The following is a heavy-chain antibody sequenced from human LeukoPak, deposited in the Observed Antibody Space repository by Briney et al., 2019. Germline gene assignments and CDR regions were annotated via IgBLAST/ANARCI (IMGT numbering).Heavy chain of an antibody. V-gene: IGHV3-30-3*01. J-gene: IGHJ4*02. CDR3: ARDELGEPTYYFDY. Sequence: GGSLRLSCAASGYTFSSYAMHWVRQAPGKGLEWVAVISYDGSNKYYADSVKGRFTISRDNSKNTLYLQMNSLRAEDTAVYYCARDELGEPTYYFDYWGQGTLVTVSS. CDR1: GYTFSSYA. CDR2: ISYDGSNK. D-gene: IGHD1-14*01.